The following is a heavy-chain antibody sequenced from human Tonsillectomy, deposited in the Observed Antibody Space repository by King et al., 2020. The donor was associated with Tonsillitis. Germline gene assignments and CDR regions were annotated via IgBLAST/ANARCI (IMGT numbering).Heavy chain of an antibody. Sequence: QLVQSGGGLVQPGGSLRVSCAASGFTFSTYWMTWVRQAPGKGLEWVANIKQDGSEKYYVDSVKGRFTISRDNAKNSLYLQMNSLRAEDTAVYYCARDPALFHSSGWYGGGMDVWGQGTTVTVSS. D-gene: IGHD6-19*01. V-gene: IGHV3-7*03. CDR3: ARDPALFHSSGWYGGGMDV. J-gene: IGHJ6*02. CDR2: IKQDGSEK. CDR1: GFTFSTYW.